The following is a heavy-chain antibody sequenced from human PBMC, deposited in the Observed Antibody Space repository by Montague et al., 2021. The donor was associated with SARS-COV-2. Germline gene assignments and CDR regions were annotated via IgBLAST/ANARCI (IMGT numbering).Heavy chain of an antibody. CDR3: ARGVGTGVVTVPGGFDF. V-gene: IGHV4-61*01. CDR1: GGSISRGCYY. D-gene: IGHD5-18*01. CDR2: IYHSGST. J-gene: IGHJ4*02. Sequence: SETLSLTCTVSGGSISRGCYYWSWIRLPPGKGLEWIGRIYHSGSTIYNPSLESRVGLSVDTSRNQFSMKMTSVTAADTAVFYCARGVGTGVVTVPGGFDFWGQGTLVTVSS.